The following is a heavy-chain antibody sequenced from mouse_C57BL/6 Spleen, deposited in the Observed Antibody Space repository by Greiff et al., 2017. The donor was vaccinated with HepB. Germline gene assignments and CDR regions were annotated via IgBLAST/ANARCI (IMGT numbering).Heavy chain of an antibody. J-gene: IGHJ2*01. CDR3: ARPYGSSYGNYFDY. V-gene: IGHV1-69*01. CDR2: IDPSDSYT. D-gene: IGHD1-1*01. Sequence: QVQLQQPGAELVMPGASVKLSCKASGYTFTSYWMHWVKQRPGQGLEWIGEIDPSDSYTNYNQKFKGKSTLTVDKSSSTAYMQLSSLTSEASAVYYCARPYGSSYGNYFDYWGQGTTLTVSS. CDR1: GYTFTSYW.